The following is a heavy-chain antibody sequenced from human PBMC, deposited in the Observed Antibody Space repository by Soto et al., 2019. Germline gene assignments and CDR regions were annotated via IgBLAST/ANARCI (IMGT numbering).Heavy chain of an antibody. J-gene: IGHJ6*02. V-gene: IGHV1-46*01. CDR1: GYTFTSYY. Sequence: QVQLVQSGAEVKKPGASVKVSCKASGYTFTSYYMHWVRQAPGQGLEWMGIINPSGGSTSYAQKFQGRVTMTRDTSTSTVYMELSSLRSEDTAVYYCARTRGFGDGSYYYGMDVWGQGTTVTVSS. D-gene: IGHD3-10*01. CDR3: ARTRGFGDGSYYYGMDV. CDR2: INPSGGST.